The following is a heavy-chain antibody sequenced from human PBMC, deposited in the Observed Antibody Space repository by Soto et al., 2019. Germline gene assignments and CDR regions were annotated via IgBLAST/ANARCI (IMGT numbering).Heavy chain of an antibody. Sequence: ASVKVSCKASGYTFTDYYINWVRQAPGQGFEWMGWINPNSGGTYYAQKFQGRVTMTRHTSISTAYMELSRLRSDDTAVYYCARDFGSVLTNWFDPWGQGTLVTVSS. J-gene: IGHJ5*02. CDR2: INPNSGGT. CDR1: GYTFTDYY. CDR3: ARDFGSVLTNWFDP. D-gene: IGHD2-8*01. V-gene: IGHV1-2*02.